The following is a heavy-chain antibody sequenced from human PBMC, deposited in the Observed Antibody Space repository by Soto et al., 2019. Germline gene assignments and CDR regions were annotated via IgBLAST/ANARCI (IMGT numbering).Heavy chain of an antibody. CDR3: ARHYRYSSSWYRRDKWFDP. Sequence: RPSETLSLTCTVSGGSISSSSYYWGWIRQPPGKGLEWIGSIYYSGSTYYNPSLKSRVTISVDTSKNQFSLKLSSVTAADTAVYYCARHYRYSSSWYRRDKWFDPSCQRTLVTVS. D-gene: IGHD6-13*01. V-gene: IGHV4-39*01. J-gene: IGHJ5*02. CDR2: IYYSGST. CDR1: GGSISSSSYY.